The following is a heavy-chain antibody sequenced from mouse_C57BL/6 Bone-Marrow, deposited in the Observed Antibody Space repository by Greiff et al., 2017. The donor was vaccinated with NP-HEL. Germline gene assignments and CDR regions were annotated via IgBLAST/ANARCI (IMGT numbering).Heavy chain of an antibody. Sequence: QVQLQQSGAELVKPGASVKLSCKASGYTFTSYWMHWVKQRPGQGLEWIGMIHPNSGSTNYNEKFKSKATLTVDKSSSTAYMQLSSLTSEDSAVYYCARWGYDAMDYWGQGTSVTVSS. V-gene: IGHV1-64*01. CDR2: IHPNSGST. J-gene: IGHJ4*01. CDR3: ARWGYDAMDY. CDR1: GYTFTSYW.